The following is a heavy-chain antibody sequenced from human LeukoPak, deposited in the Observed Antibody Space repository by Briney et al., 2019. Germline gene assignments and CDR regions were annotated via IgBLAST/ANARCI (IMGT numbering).Heavy chain of an antibody. CDR1: GFIVSNNY. CDR2: IYSGGGT. Sequence: GGSLNLSCAASGFIVSNNYMNWFRQPPGKGLEWVSVIYSGGGTYYADSVKGRFTISRDNSKNTLYLQMNSLRADDTAVYYCARGCYYERSGYCPFDYWGPGTLVTVSS. J-gene: IGHJ4*02. V-gene: IGHV3-53*01. CDR3: ARGCYYERSGYCPFDY. D-gene: IGHD3-22*01.